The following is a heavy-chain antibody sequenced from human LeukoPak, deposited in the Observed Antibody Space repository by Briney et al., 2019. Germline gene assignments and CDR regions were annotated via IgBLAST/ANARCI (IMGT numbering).Heavy chain of an antibody. CDR3: ARETTSSGHVY. CDR2: IYYSGRT. J-gene: IGHJ4*02. CDR1: GGSISNGDYY. V-gene: IGHV4-30-4*01. D-gene: IGHD3-22*01. Sequence: SQTLSLTCTVSGGSISNGDYYWSWIRQPPGKGLEWIGYIYYSGRTYYNPSLKSRVSISLDTSKNQFSLKMSSVTAADTAVYYCARETTSSGHVYWGQGTLVTVSS.